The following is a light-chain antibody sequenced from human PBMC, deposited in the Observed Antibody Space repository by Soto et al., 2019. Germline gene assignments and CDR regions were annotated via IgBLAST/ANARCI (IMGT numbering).Light chain of an antibody. CDR2: DAS. J-gene: IGKJ1*01. Sequence: DIQMTQSPSTLSASIGDRVTITCRASESIRTWVAWYQHKPGKAPKFLIYDASSLESGVPSRFSGSGSGTEFTLTISNLQPDDFATYFCQQYHNYPRTFGQGTKVEIK. V-gene: IGKV1-5*01. CDR3: QQYHNYPRT. CDR1: ESIRTW.